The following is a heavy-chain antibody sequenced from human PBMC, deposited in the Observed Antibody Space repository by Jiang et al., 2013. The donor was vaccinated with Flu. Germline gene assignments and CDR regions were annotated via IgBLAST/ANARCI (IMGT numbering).Heavy chain of an antibody. D-gene: IGHD3-3*01. Sequence: VQLVESGPGLVKPSQTLSLSCTVAGASSSNDDYFLHWIRQHPGKGLEWIGYRSYSGSSDYNTSLKSRVSISVDTSKHQFSLKLSSVTAADTAVYYCATAIFGVAPSAFDVWGQGTMVAVSS. V-gene: IGHV4-31*03. CDR3: ATAIFGVAPSAFDV. CDR2: RSYSGSS. CDR1: GASSSNDDYF. J-gene: IGHJ3*01.